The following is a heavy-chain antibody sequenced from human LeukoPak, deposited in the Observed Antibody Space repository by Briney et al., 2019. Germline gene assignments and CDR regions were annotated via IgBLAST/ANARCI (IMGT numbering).Heavy chain of an antibody. CDR1: GGSFSGYY. V-gene: IGHV4-34*01. CDR2: VNHSESP. CDR3: ASGRVRITTTRPYYFYYTMDV. Sequence: SETLSLTCAVDGGSFSGYYWSWIRQSPGLGLEWIGEVNHSESPKYNPSLKSRVTISLDTSTKQFSLRLTSVTAADTAVYYCASGRVRITTTRPYYFYYTMDVWRQGTTVTVSS. D-gene: IGHD1-14*01. J-gene: IGHJ6*02.